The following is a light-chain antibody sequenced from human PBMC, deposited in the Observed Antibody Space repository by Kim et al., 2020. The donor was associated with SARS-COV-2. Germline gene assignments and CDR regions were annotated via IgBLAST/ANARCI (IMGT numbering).Light chain of an antibody. CDR1: SLRSYY. J-gene: IGLJ2*01. Sequence: AWGQTVRITCQGDSLRSYYASWYQQKPGQAPVLVIYGKNNRPSGIPDRFSGSSSRNTASLTITGAQAEDEADYYCNSRDSSGNHVVFGGGTQLTVL. CDR3: NSRDSSGNHVV. CDR2: GKN. V-gene: IGLV3-19*01.